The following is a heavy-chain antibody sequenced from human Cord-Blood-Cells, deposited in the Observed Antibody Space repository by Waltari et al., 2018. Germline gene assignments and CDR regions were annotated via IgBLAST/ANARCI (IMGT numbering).Heavy chain of an antibody. J-gene: IGHJ4*02. V-gene: IGHV1-2*02. CDR3: ARDRCSSTSCYRDFDY. CDR2: VNPNSGGT. CDR1: GYTFTGYY. D-gene: IGHD2-2*01. Sequence: QVQLVQSGAEVKKPGASVKVSCKASGYTFTGYYMHWVRQAPGQGLEWMGWVNPNSGGTNYAQKCQGRVTMTRDTSISTAYMELSRLRSDDTAVYYCARDRCSSTSCYRDFDYWGQGTLVTVSS.